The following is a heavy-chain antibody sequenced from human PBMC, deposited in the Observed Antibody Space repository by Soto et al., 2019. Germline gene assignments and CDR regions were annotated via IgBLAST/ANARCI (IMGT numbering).Heavy chain of an antibody. V-gene: IGHV4-39*01. J-gene: IGHJ4*02. CDR3: AGSSPYYDILTGYDY. CDR1: GGSISSSSYY. CDR2: IYYSGST. D-gene: IGHD3-9*01. Sequence: QLQLQESGPGLVKPSETLSLTCTVSGGSISSSSYYWGWIRQPPGKGLEWIGSIYYSGSTYYNPSLKSRFTISVDTSKNQFSLKLSSVTAADTAVYYCAGSSPYYDILTGYDYWGQGTLVTVSS.